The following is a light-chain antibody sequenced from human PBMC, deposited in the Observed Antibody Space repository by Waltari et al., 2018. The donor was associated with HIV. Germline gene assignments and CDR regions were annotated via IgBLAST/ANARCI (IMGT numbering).Light chain of an antibody. J-gene: IGKJ1*01. V-gene: IGKV3D-15*01. CDR1: QSFSSN. Sequence: EIVMTQSPATLSVSPGERATLSCRASQSFSSNLAWYQQKPGQAPRLLMYGASTRATGIPARFSGSGSGTEFTLTISSLQSEDFAVYYCQQYNNRPWTFGQGTTVEIK. CDR2: GAS. CDR3: QQYNNRPWT.